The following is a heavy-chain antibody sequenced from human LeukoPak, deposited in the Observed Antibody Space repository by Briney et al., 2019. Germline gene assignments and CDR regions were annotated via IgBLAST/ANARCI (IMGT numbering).Heavy chain of an antibody. V-gene: IGHV3-23*01. D-gene: IGHD4-17*01. CDR2: ISGSGGST. CDR3: AKDIYGDYGGLDY. CDR1: GFTFGSNA. Sequence: GGSLRLSCAASGFTFGSNALTWVRQAPGKGLEWVSTISGSGGSTYYADSVKGRFTISRDTAKSTLSLRMNSLRAEDTAVYYCAKDIYGDYGGLDYWGQGTLVTVSS. J-gene: IGHJ4*02.